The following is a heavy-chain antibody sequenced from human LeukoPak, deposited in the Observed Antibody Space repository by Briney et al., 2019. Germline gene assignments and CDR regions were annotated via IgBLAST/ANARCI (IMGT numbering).Heavy chain of an antibody. Sequence: PSETLSLTCTVSGGSMSSYYWSWIRQPPGKGLEWIAYIYYSGSTNYNPSLKSRLTISVDTPKKQFSLKLSSVTAADTAVYYCARAAVAGIWFDSWGQGTLVTVSS. CDR1: GGSMSSYY. J-gene: IGHJ5*01. CDR3: ARAAVAGIWFDS. CDR2: IYYSGST. D-gene: IGHD6-19*01. V-gene: IGHV4-59*01.